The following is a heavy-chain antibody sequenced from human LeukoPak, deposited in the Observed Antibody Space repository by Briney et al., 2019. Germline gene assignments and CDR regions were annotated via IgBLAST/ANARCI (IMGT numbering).Heavy chain of an antibody. Sequence: PGGSLRLSCAASGFTFREYWMSWVRQAPGRGLECLANIRPEGGEEYLLDSVRGRFTISRDNAKSSLYLQMDGLRVEDTAVYYCARDISHFDYWGQGTLVTVS. J-gene: IGHJ4*02. CDR1: GFTFREYW. CDR2: IRPEGGEE. CDR3: ARDISHFDY. D-gene: IGHD3-3*02. V-gene: IGHV3-7*04.